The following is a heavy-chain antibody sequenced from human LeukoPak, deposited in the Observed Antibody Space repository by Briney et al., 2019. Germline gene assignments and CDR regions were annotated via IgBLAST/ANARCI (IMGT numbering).Heavy chain of an antibody. CDR1: GYSISSGYY. CDR3: ARVASRRYSSSWYGVNWFDP. V-gene: IGHV4-38-2*02. J-gene: IGHJ5*02. CDR2: IYHSGST. Sequence: SETLSLTCTVSGYSISSGYYWGWIRQPPGKGLEWIGSIYHSGSTYYNPSLKSRVTISVDTSKNQFSLKLSSVTAADTAVYYCARVASRRYSSSWYGVNWFDPWGQGTLVTVSS. D-gene: IGHD6-13*01.